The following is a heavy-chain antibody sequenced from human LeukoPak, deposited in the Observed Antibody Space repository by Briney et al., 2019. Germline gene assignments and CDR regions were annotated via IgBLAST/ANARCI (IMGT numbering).Heavy chain of an antibody. D-gene: IGHD1-26*01. Sequence: PSQTLSLTCTVSGGSISSGSYYWSWIRQPAGKGLEWIGRIYTSGSTNYNPSLKSRVTISVDTSKNQFSLKLSSVTAADTAVYYCARAPGSPFDYWGQGTLVTVSS. V-gene: IGHV4-61*02. CDR2: IYTSGST. CDR1: GGSISSGSYY. J-gene: IGHJ4*02. CDR3: ARAPGSPFDY.